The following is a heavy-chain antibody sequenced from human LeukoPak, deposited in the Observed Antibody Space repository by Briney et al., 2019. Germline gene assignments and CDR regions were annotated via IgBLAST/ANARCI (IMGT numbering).Heavy chain of an antibody. Sequence: GASVKVSCKASGYTFTSYGISWVRQAPGQGLEWMGWINPNSGGTNYAQKFQGRVTMTRDTSISTAYMELSRLRSDDTAVYYCATSQHPLEWELHFDYWGQGTLVTVSS. V-gene: IGHV1-2*02. D-gene: IGHD1-26*01. CDR1: GYTFTSYG. CDR2: INPNSGGT. CDR3: ATSQHPLEWELHFDY. J-gene: IGHJ4*02.